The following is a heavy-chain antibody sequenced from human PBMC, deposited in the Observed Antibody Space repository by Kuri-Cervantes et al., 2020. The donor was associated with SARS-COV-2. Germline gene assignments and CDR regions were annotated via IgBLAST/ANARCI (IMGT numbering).Heavy chain of an antibody. Sequence: LSLTCAASGFTVSSNYMSWVRQAPGKGLEWVSVIYSGGSTYYADSVKGRFTISRDNSKNTLYLQMNSLRAEDTAVYYCAREYDYVWGSYPWVWVYWGQGTLVTVSS. V-gene: IGHV3-66*01. J-gene: IGHJ4*02. D-gene: IGHD3-16*01. CDR1: GFTVSSNY. CDR3: AREYDYVWGSYPWVWVY. CDR2: IYSGGST.